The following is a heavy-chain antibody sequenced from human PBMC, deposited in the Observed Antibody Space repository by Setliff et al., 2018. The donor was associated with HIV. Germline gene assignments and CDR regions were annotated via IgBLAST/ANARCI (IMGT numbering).Heavy chain of an antibody. CDR2: IYYVGWS. D-gene: IGHD3-22*01. Sequence: PSETLSLTCSVSGGSLQGYYWSWIRQPAGKGLQWIGRIYYVGWSKYNPSLEDRVTMSVDTSNNQFSLSLTSVTAADTAVYYCVRETGQYYYDNSGYYYAYDFDHWGQGTLVTVSS. CDR1: GGSLQGYY. V-gene: IGHV4-4*07. J-gene: IGHJ4*02. CDR3: VRETGQYYYDNSGYYYAYDFDH.